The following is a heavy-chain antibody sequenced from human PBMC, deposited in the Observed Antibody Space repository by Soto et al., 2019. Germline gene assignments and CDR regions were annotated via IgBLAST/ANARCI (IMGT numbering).Heavy chain of an antibody. CDR3: AGGGGYYFTY. Sequence: GGSLRLSCAASGFNFNNDWMHWVRQAPGKGLEWVAAIKEDGSVEHYVDSVKGRFTISRDNAKNSLYLQMNSLRAEDTALYYCAGGGGYYFTYWGQGTLVTVSS. V-gene: IGHV3-7*01. D-gene: IGHD3-10*01. CDR2: IKEDGSVE. J-gene: IGHJ4*02. CDR1: GFNFNNDW.